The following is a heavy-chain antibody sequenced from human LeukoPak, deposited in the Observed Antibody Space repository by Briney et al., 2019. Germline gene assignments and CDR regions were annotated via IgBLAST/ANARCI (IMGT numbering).Heavy chain of an antibody. D-gene: IGHD3/OR15-3a*01. CDR3: ARGDSDVDNFDY. CDR2: IYTSGST. CDR1: GGSISSYY. J-gene: IGHJ4*02. Sequence: PSETLSLTCTVSGGSISSYYWSWIRQPAGKGLEWIGRIYTSGSTNYNPSLKSRVTISVDKSKNQFSLKLSSVTAADTAVYYCARGDSDVDNFDYWGQGTLVTVSS. V-gene: IGHV4-4*07.